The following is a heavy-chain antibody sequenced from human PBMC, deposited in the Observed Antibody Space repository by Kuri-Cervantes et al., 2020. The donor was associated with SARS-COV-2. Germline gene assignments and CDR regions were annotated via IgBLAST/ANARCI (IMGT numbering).Heavy chain of an antibody. CDR3: ARAKYCSSTSCPARRGMDV. V-gene: IGHV1-2*04. Sequence: SVKVSCKVSGYTFTGYYMHWVRQAPGQGLGWMGWINPNSGGTNYAQKFQGWVIMTRDTSISTAYMELSRLRSDDTAVYNCARAKYCSSTSCPARRGMDVWGQGATVTVSS. CDR1: GYTFTGYY. J-gene: IGHJ6*02. D-gene: IGHD2-2*01. CDR2: INPNSGGT.